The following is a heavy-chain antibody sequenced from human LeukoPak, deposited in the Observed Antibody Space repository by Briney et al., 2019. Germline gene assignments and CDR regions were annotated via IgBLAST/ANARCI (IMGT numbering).Heavy chain of an antibody. J-gene: IGHJ3*02. D-gene: IGHD3-9*01. CDR2: INPRGGST. CDR3: VRLLGGYFAGNTFDI. CDR1: GYTFIDYY. Sequence: ASVKVSCKASGYTFIDYYMHWVRQAPGQGLEWMGIINPRGGSTTYAQNFQGRVTMSVDTSKDLFSLNLSSVTATDTAVYFCVRLLGGYFAGNTFDIWGQGTVVSVSS. V-gene: IGHV1-46*01.